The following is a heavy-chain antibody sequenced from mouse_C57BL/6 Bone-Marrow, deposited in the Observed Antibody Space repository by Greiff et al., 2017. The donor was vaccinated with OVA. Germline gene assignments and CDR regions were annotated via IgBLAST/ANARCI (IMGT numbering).Heavy chain of an antibody. D-gene: IGHD1-1*01. CDR1: GYAFSSSW. V-gene: IGHV1-82*01. Sequence: QVHVKQSGPELVKPGASVKISCKASGYAFSSSWMNWVKQRPGKGLEWIGRIYPGDGDTNYNGKFKGKATLTADKSSSTAYMQLSSLTSEDSAVYFCARKDDYYGSSHFDYWGQGTTLTVSS. CDR3: ARKDDYYGSSHFDY. J-gene: IGHJ2*01. CDR2: IYPGDGDT.